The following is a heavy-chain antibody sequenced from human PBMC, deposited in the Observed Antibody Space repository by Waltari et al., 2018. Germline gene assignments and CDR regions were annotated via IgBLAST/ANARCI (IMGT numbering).Heavy chain of an antibody. CDR2: MSYDGSDK. CDR1: VFTFSSSG. V-gene: IGHV3-30*18. D-gene: IGHD6-19*01. J-gene: IGHJ4*02. CDR3: AKDVDSSGWLALDY. Sequence: QVQLVESGGGVVQPGRSRRLSCSASVFTFSSSGMHWVRQAPGKELEWVEVMSYDGSDKDSADSVKGRFTISRDNSKNTLYLQMNSLRVEDTAVYYCAKDVDSSGWLALDYWGQGTLVTVSS.